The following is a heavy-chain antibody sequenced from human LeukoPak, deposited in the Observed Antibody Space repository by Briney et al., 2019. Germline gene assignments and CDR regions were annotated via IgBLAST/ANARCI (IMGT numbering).Heavy chain of an antibody. CDR2: IYYSGST. Sequence: SETLSLTCTVSGGFISSYYWSWIRQPPGKGLEWIGYIYYSGSTNYNPSLKSRVTISVDTSKNQFSLKLSSVTAADTAVYYCARGGYYYDYWGQGTLVTVSS. V-gene: IGHV4-59*01. J-gene: IGHJ4*02. D-gene: IGHD3-22*01. CDR1: GGFISSYY. CDR3: ARGGYYYDY.